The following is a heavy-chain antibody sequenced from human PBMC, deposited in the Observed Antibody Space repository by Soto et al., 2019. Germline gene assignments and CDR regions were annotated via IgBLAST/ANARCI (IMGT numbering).Heavy chain of an antibody. D-gene: IGHD3-10*01. CDR2: ITPMIGTT. J-gene: IGHJ4*02. CDR1: GGTFYTYA. Sequence: QVHLVQSGAEVKRPGSSVRVSCRASGGTFYTYAFTWVRQAPGQGLEWMGGITPMIGTTKYAQKFHGRVTFSAGESASTAYRELSNRTSVDTDVYYCARDVSVKTSVFGFWGQGTLITVAS. V-gene: IGHV1-69*01. CDR3: ARDVSVKTSVFGF.